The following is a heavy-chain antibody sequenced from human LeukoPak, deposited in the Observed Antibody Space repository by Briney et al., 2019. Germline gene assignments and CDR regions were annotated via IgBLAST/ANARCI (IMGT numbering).Heavy chain of an antibody. D-gene: IGHD2-21*02. V-gene: IGHV1-46*01. CDR3: ARDHYHKIHSVMVTAPDY. Sequence: ASVKVSCKASGYIFTNYYIHWMRQAPGEGLERMGIINPTGGSTSYAQKFQGRVAMTRDTSTSTVYMELRSLRSEDTAVYYCARDHYHKIHSVMVTAPDYWGQGTLVIVSS. J-gene: IGHJ4*02. CDR2: INPTGGST. CDR1: GYIFTNYY.